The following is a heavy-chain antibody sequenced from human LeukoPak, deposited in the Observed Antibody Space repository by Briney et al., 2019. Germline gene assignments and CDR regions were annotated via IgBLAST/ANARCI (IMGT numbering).Heavy chain of an antibody. CDR2: ISSGGIST. V-gene: IGHV3-23*01. Sequence: SGGSLRLSCAASGFTFSSHAMSWVRQAPGKGLEWVSSISSGGISTNYADSVKGRFTISRDNSKNTLYLQMNSLRAEDTAVYYCAEYGDAFDIWGQGTMVTVSS. J-gene: IGHJ3*02. D-gene: IGHD4-17*01. CDR3: AEYGDAFDI. CDR1: GFTFSSHA.